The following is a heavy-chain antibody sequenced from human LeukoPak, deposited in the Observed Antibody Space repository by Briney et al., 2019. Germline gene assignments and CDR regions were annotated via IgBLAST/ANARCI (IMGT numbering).Heavy chain of an antibody. D-gene: IGHD3-10*01. CDR2: INAGNGDT. J-gene: IGHJ5*02. Sequence: ASVKVSCKASGYTFSNYAVHWVRQAPGQRLEWMGWINAGNGDTKYSQKFQGRVTITRDTSATTAYMELSSLRSEDTAVYYCARDLTMVRGVRHWFDPWGQGTLVTVSS. V-gene: IGHV1-3*01. CDR3: ARDLTMVRGVRHWFDP. CDR1: GYTFSNYA.